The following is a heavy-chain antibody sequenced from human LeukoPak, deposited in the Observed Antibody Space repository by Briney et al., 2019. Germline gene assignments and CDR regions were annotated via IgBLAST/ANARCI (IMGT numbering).Heavy chain of an antibody. CDR1: GYSFTSYW. CDR3: ARHDDGSSGYYSYGMDV. CDR2: IYPGDSDT. D-gene: IGHD3-22*01. J-gene: IGHJ6*02. V-gene: IGHV5-51*01. Sequence: GESLKISCKGSGYSFTSYWIGWVRQMPGKGLEWMGIIYPGDSDTRYSPSFQGQVTISADKSISTAYLQWSSLKASDTAMYYCARHDDGSSGYYSYGMDVWGQGTTVTVSS.